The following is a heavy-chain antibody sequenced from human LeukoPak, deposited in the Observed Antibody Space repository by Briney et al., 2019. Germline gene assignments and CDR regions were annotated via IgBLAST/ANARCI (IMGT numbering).Heavy chain of an antibody. CDR3: AREGGFGYDDAFDT. V-gene: IGHV3-48*03. J-gene: IGHJ3*02. Sequence: GGSLRLSCTASGFTFSTYEMNWVRQAPGKGLEWISYISGSGSSTFYADSLQGRFTVSRDNAKNSVYLQMNSLRAEDTAVYYCAREGGFGYDDAFDTWGHGTTVTVSS. CDR1: GFTFSTYE. D-gene: IGHD3-16*02. CDR2: ISGSGSST.